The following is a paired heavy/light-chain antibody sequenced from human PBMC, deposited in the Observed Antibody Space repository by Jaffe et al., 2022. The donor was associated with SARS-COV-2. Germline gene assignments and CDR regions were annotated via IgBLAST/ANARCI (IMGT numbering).Light chain of an antibody. CDR2: EVS. Sequence: QSALTQPPSASGSPGQSVTISCTGTSSDVGGYNYVSWYQQHPGKAPKLMIFEVSKRPSGVPDRFSGSKSGNTASLTVSGLQAEDEADYYCSSYAGSNNVVFGGGTKLTVL. J-gene: IGLJ2*01. CDR3: SSYAGSNNVV. CDR1: SSDVGGYNY. V-gene: IGLV2-8*01.
Heavy chain of an antibody. D-gene: IGHD3-22*01. Sequence: QVQLQESGPGLVKPSQTLSLTCTVSGGSISSGGYYWSWIRQYPGKGLEWIGYIYYSGSTYYNPSLKSRVTISVDTSKNQFSLRLSSVTAADTAVYYCASRRNYYERAYYFDYWGQGALVTVSS. J-gene: IGHJ4*02. CDR2: IYYSGST. V-gene: IGHV4-31*03. CDR1: GGSISSGGYY. CDR3: ASRRNYYERAYYFDY.